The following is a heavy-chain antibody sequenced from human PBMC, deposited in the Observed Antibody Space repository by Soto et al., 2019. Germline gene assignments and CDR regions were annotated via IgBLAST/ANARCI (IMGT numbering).Heavy chain of an antibody. CDR1: GFTFSSYG. D-gene: IGHD4-4*01. CDR3: ARKGNHDYSNYEFLDDYYYYGMDV. CDR2: IWYDGSNK. J-gene: IGHJ6*02. V-gene: IGHV3-33*01. Sequence: GGSLRLSCAASGFTFSSYGMHWVRQAPGKGLEWVAVIWYDGSNKYYADSVEGRFTISRDNSKNTLYLQMNSLRAEDTAVYYCARKGNHDYSNYEFLDDYYYYGMDVWGQGTTVTVSS.